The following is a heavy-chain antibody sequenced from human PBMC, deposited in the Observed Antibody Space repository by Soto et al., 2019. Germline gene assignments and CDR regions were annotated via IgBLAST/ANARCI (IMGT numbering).Heavy chain of an antibody. CDR1: GFTFSTFW. CDR3: VNILTNPTFDV. V-gene: IGHV3-7*01. J-gene: IGHJ3*01. D-gene: IGHD3-9*01. CDR2: IKQDGSEK. Sequence: ELQLVESGGALVQSGGSLRLSCAASGFTFSTFWMSWVRQAPGKGLEWVANIKQDGSEKYYVDSVKGRFTISRDNAKNSLYLQMNSLRVEDTAVYYCVNILTNPTFDVWGQGTMVTVSS.